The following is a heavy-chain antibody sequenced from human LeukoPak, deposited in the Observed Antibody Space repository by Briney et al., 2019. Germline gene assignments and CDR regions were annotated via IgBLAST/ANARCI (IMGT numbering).Heavy chain of an antibody. CDR1: GGTFSSYA. Sequence: ASVKVSCKASGGTFSSYAISWVRQAPGQGLEWMGGIIPIFGTANYAQKFQGRVTITADESTSTAYMELSSLRSEDTAVYYCARDDFRRGALGDWGQGTLVTVSS. V-gene: IGHV1-69*13. J-gene: IGHJ4*02. CDR3: ARDDFRRGALGD. D-gene: IGHD3-3*01. CDR2: IIPIFGTA.